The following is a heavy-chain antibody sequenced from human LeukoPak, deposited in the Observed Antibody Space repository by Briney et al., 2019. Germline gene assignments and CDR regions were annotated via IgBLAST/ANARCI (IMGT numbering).Heavy chain of an antibody. CDR2: ISPGNSDT. Sequence: GEPLKISCKSPGYIFTNFWIAWVRHMPPQGLDWIGIISPGNSDTRYRPSFQGQATMSADKSINTAYLQWNSLKASDSALYYCARLISSSWYEFDFWGQGTLVTVSS. D-gene: IGHD6-13*01. CDR1: GYIFTNFW. CDR3: ARLISSSWYEFDF. V-gene: IGHV5-51*01. J-gene: IGHJ4*02.